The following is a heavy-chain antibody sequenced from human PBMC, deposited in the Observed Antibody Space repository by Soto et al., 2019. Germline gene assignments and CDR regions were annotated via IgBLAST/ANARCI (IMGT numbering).Heavy chain of an antibody. Sequence: QITLKESGPTLVKPTQTLTLTCSFSGFSLSSSAMGVGWIRQPPGKALEWLALIYWDDDKRYSPSLRSRLTIXKXXSKNQVVLTMTNMDPVDTATYYCAHKGGRGAGMDVWGQGTTVTVSS. CDR2: IYWDDDK. CDR1: GFSLSSSAMG. J-gene: IGHJ6*02. CDR3: AHKGGRGAGMDV. V-gene: IGHV2-5*02. D-gene: IGHD2-15*01.